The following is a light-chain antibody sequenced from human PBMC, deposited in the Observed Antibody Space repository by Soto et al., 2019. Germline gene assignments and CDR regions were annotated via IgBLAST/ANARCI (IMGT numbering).Light chain of an antibody. Sequence: SYELTQPLSVSVAPGQTARITCGGNNIGSKSVHWYQQKPGQAPVVVVYDDNDRPSGIPERFSGSNSGNTATLTISRVEAGDEADYYCQVWDSSSRHWVFGGGTQLTVL. V-gene: IGLV3-21*02. CDR1: NIGSKS. CDR2: DDN. CDR3: QVWDSSSRHWV. J-gene: IGLJ3*02.